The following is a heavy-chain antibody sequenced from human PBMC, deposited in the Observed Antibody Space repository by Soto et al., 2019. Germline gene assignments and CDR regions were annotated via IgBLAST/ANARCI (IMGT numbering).Heavy chain of an antibody. Sequence: PGGSLRLSCAASGFTFSSYAMSWVRQAPGKGLEWVSAISGSGGSTYYADSVKGRFTISRDNSKNTLYLQMNSLRAEDTAVYYCAKDAPHWYYFWSGYSYYYYGMDVWGQGTTVTVSS. J-gene: IGHJ6*02. CDR1: GFTFSSYA. D-gene: IGHD3-3*01. CDR2: ISGSGGST. V-gene: IGHV3-23*01. CDR3: AKDAPHWYYFWSGYSYYYYGMDV.